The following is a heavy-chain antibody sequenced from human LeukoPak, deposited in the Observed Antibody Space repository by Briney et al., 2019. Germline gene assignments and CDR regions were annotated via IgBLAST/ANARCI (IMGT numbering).Heavy chain of an antibody. Sequence: ASVKVSCKASGGTFSSYAISWVRQAPGQGLEWMGGIIPIFGTANYAQKLQGRVTITADESTSTAYMELSSLRSEDTAVYYCARAPDLYCSGGSCYNEFDPWGQGTLVTVSS. V-gene: IGHV1-69*13. J-gene: IGHJ5*02. D-gene: IGHD2-15*01. CDR3: ARAPDLYCSGGSCYNEFDP. CDR1: GGTFSSYA. CDR2: IIPIFGTA.